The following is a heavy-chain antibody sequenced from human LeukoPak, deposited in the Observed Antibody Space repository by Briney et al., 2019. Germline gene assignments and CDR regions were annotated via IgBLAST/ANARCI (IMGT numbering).Heavy chain of an antibody. V-gene: IGHV4-4*02. CDR2: IYHSGST. J-gene: IGHJ3*02. CDR1: GGSISSSNW. Sequence: SETLSLTCAVSGGSISSSNWWSWVRQPPGKGLEWIGEIYHSGSTNYNPSLKSRVTISVDRSKNQFSLKLSSVTAADTAVYYCARHLAGITMIAPRAFDIWGQGTMVTVSS. D-gene: IGHD3-22*01. CDR3: ARHLAGITMIAPRAFDI.